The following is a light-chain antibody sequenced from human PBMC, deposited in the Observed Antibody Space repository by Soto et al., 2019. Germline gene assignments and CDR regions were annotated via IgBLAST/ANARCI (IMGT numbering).Light chain of an antibody. Sequence: EIVMTQSPATLSVSPGERATLSCRASQSVSSNLAWYQQKPGQAPRLLIYRASTRATGIPARFSGSGSGTEFTLTISSLQSEDFAVYYCQHYNNWPPWTFGQGTKVDIK. CDR3: QHYNNWPPWT. CDR2: RAS. CDR1: QSVSSN. V-gene: IGKV3-15*01. J-gene: IGKJ1*01.